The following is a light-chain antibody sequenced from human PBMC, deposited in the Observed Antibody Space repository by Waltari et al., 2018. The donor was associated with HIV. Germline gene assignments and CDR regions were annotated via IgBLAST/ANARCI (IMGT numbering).Light chain of an antibody. CDR1: SSDVGSYNL. Sequence: QSALTQPASVSGSPGQSITISRPGTSSDVGSYNLVSWYQQHPGKAPKLMIYEVIKRPSGVSNRFSGSKSDNTASLTISGLQAEDEANYYCCSDACSSTVVFGGGTKLTVL. CDR2: EVI. CDR3: CSDACSSTVV. V-gene: IGLV2-23*02. J-gene: IGLJ3*02.